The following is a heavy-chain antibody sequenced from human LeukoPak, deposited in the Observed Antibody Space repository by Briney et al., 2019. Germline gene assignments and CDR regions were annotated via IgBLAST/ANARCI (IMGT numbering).Heavy chain of an antibody. CDR2: IKQDGSQK. J-gene: IGHJ4*02. CDR3: AKDLGAAAVTGGDY. V-gene: IGHV3-7*01. CDR1: GFMFSNYW. Sequence: GGSLRLSCAASGFMFSNYWMTWVRQAPGKGLEWVANIKQDGSQKSYVDSVKGRFTISRDNAKNSGYLQMNSLRAEDTAVYYCAKDLGAAAVTGGDYWGQGTLVTVSS. D-gene: IGHD6-13*01.